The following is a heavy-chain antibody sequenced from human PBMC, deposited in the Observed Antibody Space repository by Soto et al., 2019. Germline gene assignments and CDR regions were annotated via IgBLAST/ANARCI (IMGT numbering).Heavy chain of an antibody. CDR2: IETDGGDR. V-gene: IGHV3-74*01. CDR3: ARGRGAAADYFDF. J-gene: IGHJ4*02. D-gene: IGHD6-13*01. CDR1: GFTFSSHW. Sequence: GGSLRLSCGASGFTFSSHWMHWVRQGPGKNLVWVSRIETDGGDRAYADSVKGRFTISRDNAKNTLYLQMNSLRAEDTAVYYCARGRGAAADYFDFWGQGTLVTVSS.